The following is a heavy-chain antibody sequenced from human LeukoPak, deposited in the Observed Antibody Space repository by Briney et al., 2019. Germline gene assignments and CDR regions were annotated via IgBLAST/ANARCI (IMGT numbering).Heavy chain of an antibody. Sequence: PPASVKVSCKASGYTFTSYGISWVRQAPGQGLEWMGWISAYNGNTNYAQKLQGRVTMTTDTSTSTAYMELRNLRSDDTAVYYCARAWLGLTGDGYTADNWYDPWGQGTLVTVSS. J-gene: IGHJ5*02. CDR3: ARAWLGLTGDGYTADNWYDP. CDR1: GYTFTSYG. V-gene: IGHV1-18*01. CDR2: ISAYNGNT. D-gene: IGHD5-24*01.